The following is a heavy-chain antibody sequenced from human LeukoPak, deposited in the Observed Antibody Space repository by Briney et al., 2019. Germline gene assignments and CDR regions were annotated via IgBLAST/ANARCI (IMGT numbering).Heavy chain of an antibody. D-gene: IGHD5-12*01. V-gene: IGHV4-34*01. CDR3: ARGERSNVDIVATSPFVIFDY. CDR1: GGSFSGYY. J-gene: IGHJ4*02. CDR2: INHSGCT. Sequence: SETLSVTCAVYGGSFSGYYWSWIRQPPGKRLEWIGEINHSGCTNYNPSLKSRVTISVDTSKNQFSLKLSSVTAADTAVYYCARGERSNVDIVATSPFVIFDYWGQGTLVTVSS.